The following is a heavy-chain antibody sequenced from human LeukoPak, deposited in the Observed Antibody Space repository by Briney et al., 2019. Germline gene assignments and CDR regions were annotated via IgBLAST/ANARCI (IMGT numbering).Heavy chain of an antibody. V-gene: IGHV1-18*01. CDR3: AIIETYYIDV. CDR1: GYTFTSYG. J-gene: IGHJ6*03. Sequence: ASVKVSCKASGYTFTSYGISWVRQAPGQGLEWMGWISAYNGNTNYAQKLQGRVTMTTETPTSTAYMELRSLRSDDTAVYYCAIIETYYIDVWGKGTTVTVSS. CDR2: ISAYNGNT.